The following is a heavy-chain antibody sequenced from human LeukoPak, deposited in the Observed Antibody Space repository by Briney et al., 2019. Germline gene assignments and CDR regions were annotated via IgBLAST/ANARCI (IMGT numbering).Heavy chain of an antibody. V-gene: IGHV1-69*13. CDR3: ARTRDIVVVPAATYNWFDP. CDR2: IIPIFGTA. J-gene: IGHJ5*02. CDR1: GGTFSSYA. Sequence: SVKVSCKASGGTFSSYAISWVRQAPGQGLEWKGGIIPIFGTANYAQKFQGRVTITADESTSTAYMELSSLRSEDTAVYYCARTRDIVVVPAATYNWFDPWGQGTLVTVSS. D-gene: IGHD2-2*01.